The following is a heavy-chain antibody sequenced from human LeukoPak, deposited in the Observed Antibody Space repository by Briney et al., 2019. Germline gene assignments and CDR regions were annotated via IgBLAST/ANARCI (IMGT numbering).Heavy chain of an antibody. V-gene: IGHV3-48*03. CDR1: GFSFNNYE. J-gene: IGHJ4*02. CDR2: IRSSDNTI. Sequence: GGSLRLSCAASGFSFNNYEMNWVRQAPGKGLVWVSYIRSSDNTIYYADSVKGRFTISRDNAKNLVHLQMNSLRAEDTAVYYCAREADTVIGSLDYWGQGALVTVSS. D-gene: IGHD3-22*01. CDR3: AREADTVIGSLDY.